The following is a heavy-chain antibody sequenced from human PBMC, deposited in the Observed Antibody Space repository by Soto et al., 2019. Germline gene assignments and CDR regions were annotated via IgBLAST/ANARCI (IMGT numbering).Heavy chain of an antibody. CDR3: AKDKSGAAVI. Sequence: SETLSLTCPVSGGSMNGFYWNWIRQPAGGGLEWIGRVYSSGGADYIPSLKSRITMSVDPSKNQFYLPLSFVTAADTAVYFCAKDKSGAAVIGGQGT. D-gene: IGHD7-27*01. J-gene: IGHJ3*02. CDR1: GGSMNGFY. CDR2: VYSSGGA. V-gene: IGHV4-4*07.